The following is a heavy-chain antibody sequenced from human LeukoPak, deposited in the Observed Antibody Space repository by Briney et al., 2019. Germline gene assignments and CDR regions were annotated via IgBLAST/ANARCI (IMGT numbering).Heavy chain of an antibody. J-gene: IGHJ4*02. CDR3: ARVRGIAVAGEIDY. CDR1: EFTFSNSY. CDR2: ISSSSSTI. Sequence: PGGSLRLSCAASEFTFSNSYMSWVRQAPGKGLEWVSYISSSSSTIYYADSVKGRFTISRDNAKNSLYLQMNSLRAEDTALYYCARVRGIAVAGEIDYWGQGTLVSVSS. V-gene: IGHV3-48*04. D-gene: IGHD6-19*01.